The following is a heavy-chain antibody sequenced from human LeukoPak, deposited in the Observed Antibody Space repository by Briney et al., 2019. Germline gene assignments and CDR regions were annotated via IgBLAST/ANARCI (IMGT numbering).Heavy chain of an antibody. J-gene: IGHJ4*02. CDR1: GFTFGDYA. CDR3: TRVRLWFGELSSFDY. V-gene: IGHV3-49*04. Sequence: GGSLRLSCTASGFTFGDYAMSWVRQAPGKGLEWVGFIRSKAYGGTTEYAASMKGRFTISRDDSKSIAYLQMNSLKTEDTAVYYCTRVRLWFGELSSFDYWGQGTLVTVSS. CDR2: IRSKAYGGTT. D-gene: IGHD3-10*01.